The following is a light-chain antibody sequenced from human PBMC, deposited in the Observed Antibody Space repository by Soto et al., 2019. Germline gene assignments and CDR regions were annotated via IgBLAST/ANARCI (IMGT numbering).Light chain of an antibody. CDR3: QQYNSWPPT. J-gene: IGKJ4*01. V-gene: IGKV3D-15*01. Sequence: EIVMTHSPATLSVSPGERATLYCMASQSVGSDLAWYQQKPGQAPRLVIYVFTRATGVPTRISGSGSGTEFTLTISSLQSEDFEVYYCQQYNSWPPTFGGGTKVDIK. CDR2: VF. CDR1: QSVGSD.